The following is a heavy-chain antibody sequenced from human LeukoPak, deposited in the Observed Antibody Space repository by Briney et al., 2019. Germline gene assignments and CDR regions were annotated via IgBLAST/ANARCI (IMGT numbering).Heavy chain of an antibody. J-gene: IGHJ4*02. D-gene: IGHD1-1*01. CDR1: GFSFSSYW. CDR3: ARGNWSIDY. Sequence: PGGSLRLSCAASGFSFSSYWMSWVRQAPGKGLEWVANIRQDGSEKYYLDSVKGRFTISRDNAKDSVHLQMNSLRAEDTAVYYCARGNWSIDYWGQGTLVTVSS. V-gene: IGHV3-7*01. CDR2: IRQDGSEK.